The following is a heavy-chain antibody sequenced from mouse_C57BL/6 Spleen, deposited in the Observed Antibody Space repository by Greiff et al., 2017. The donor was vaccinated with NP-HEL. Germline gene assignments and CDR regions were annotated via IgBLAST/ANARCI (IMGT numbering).Heavy chain of an antibody. CDR3: ARDYSNYWYFDV. CDR2: ISDGGSYT. V-gene: IGHV5-4*01. D-gene: IGHD2-5*01. CDR1: GFTFSSYA. Sequence: EVKVVESGGGLVKPGGSLKLSCAASGFTFSSYAMSWVRQTPEKRLEWVATISDGGSYTYYPDNVKGRFTISRDNAKNNLYLQMSHLKSEDTAMYYCARDYSNYWYFDVWGTGTTVTVSS. J-gene: IGHJ1*03.